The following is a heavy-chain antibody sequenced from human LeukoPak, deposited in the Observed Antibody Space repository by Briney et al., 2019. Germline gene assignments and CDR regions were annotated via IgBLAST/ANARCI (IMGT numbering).Heavy chain of an antibody. CDR1: GYSFTSNW. Sequence: GESLKISCKGSGYSFTSNWIAWVRQTPGKGLEWMGIIYPYDSDTRYSPPFQGQVTMSADKSISTAYLQWSSLKASDTATYYCARQYYDVLTGPNWFDSWGQGTLVTVSS. CDR2: IYPYDSDT. J-gene: IGHJ5*01. CDR3: ARQYYDVLTGPNWFDS. D-gene: IGHD3-9*01. V-gene: IGHV5-51*01.